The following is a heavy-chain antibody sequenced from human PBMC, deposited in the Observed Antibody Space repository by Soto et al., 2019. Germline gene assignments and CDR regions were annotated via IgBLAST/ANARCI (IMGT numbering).Heavy chain of an antibody. CDR3: ARLDNWNFPGY. Sequence: EVQLVESGGGLVQPGGSLRLSCAASGLTVSSNYMNWVRQAPGKGLEWVSIIHSDGRTYYADSVKGRFTISRDNSKNTLYLQMNSLRAEDTAVYYCARLDNWNFPGYWGQGTLVTVSS. V-gene: IGHV3-66*01. J-gene: IGHJ4*02. CDR1: GLTVSSNY. CDR2: IHSDGRT. D-gene: IGHD1-7*01.